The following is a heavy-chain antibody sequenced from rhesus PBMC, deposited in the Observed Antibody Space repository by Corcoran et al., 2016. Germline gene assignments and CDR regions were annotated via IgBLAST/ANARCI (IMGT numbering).Heavy chain of an antibody. J-gene: IGHJ4*01. CDR2: INGNSGST. CDR1: GGSFSSYW. CDR3: AREGGIAAAGVDY. Sequence: QVQLQESGPGLVKPSETLSLTCAVSGGSFSSYWWSWIRQPPGKGLEWVGEINGNSGSTNNNPSLQCRGAISKDASKNQFSLKLSSVTAAGTAVYYCAREGGIAAAGVDYWGQGVLVTVSS. V-gene: IGHV4-80*01. D-gene: IGHD6-25*01.